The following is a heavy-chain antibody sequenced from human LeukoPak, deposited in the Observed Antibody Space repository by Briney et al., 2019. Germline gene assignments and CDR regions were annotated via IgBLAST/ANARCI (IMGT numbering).Heavy chain of an antibody. J-gene: IGHJ4*02. Sequence: GGSLRLSCAASGFTLSSYAMSWVRQGPGKGLEWVSAISVSGNTYHADSVKGRFTISRDNAKKSLYLQMNSLRAEDTAVYYCARDPSWGGDYFDYWGQGTLVTVSS. CDR2: ISVSGNT. CDR1: GFTLSSYA. D-gene: IGHD7-27*01. V-gene: IGHV3-21*01. CDR3: ARDPSWGGDYFDY.